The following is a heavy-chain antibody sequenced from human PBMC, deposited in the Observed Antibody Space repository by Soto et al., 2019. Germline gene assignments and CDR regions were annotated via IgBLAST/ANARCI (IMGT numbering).Heavy chain of an antibody. D-gene: IGHD3-10*01. V-gene: IGHV4-30-2*01. CDR3: ARYYVSGSYFDS. CDR1: GGSISSGGYS. Sequence: SETLSLTCAVSGGSISSGGYSWSLIRQPPGKGLEWIGDIYHSGSTYYDSSLKSRVTISVDKSKNQFSLKLNSVTAADTAVYYCARYYVSGSYFDSWGQGTLVTVSS. CDR2: IYHSGST. J-gene: IGHJ5*01.